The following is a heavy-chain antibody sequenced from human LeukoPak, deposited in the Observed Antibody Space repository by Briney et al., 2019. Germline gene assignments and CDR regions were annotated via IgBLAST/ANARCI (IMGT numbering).Heavy chain of an antibody. CDR3: ARLGYGDYDIDY. Sequence: SETLSLTCTVSGGSISSYYWSWIRQPPGKGLEWIGYIYDSGSTNYNPSLKSRVTISVDTSKNQFSLKLSSVTAADTAVYYCARLGYGDYDIDYWGQGTLVTVSS. V-gene: IGHV4-59*08. J-gene: IGHJ4*02. CDR1: GGSISSYY. D-gene: IGHD4-17*01. CDR2: IYDSGST.